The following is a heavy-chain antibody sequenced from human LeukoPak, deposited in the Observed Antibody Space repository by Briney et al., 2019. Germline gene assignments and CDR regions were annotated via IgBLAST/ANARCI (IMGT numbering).Heavy chain of an antibody. CDR1: GFTFSTYW. CDR3: ARAPQPGWYYFDY. V-gene: IGHV3-74*01. Sequence: PGGSLRLSCAASGFTFSTYWMHWVRQAPGKGLVWVSRISSDGSITGYADSVKGRFTISRDNAKNTLYLQMNSLRAEDTAAYYCARAPQPGWYYFDYWGQGTLVTVSS. D-gene: IGHD1-14*01. CDR2: ISSDGSIT. J-gene: IGHJ4*02.